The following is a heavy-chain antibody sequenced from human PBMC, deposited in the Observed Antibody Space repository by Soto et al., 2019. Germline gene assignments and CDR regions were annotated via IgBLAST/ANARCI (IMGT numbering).Heavy chain of an antibody. J-gene: IGHJ4*02. V-gene: IGHV3-21*01. Sequence: GGSLRLSCAASGFTFSSYSMNWVRQAPGKGLEWVSSISSSSSYIYYADSVKGRFTISRDNAKNSLYLQMNSLRAEDTAVYYCARVLLGDYDFWSGYGHNDYWGQGTLVTVSS. CDR2: ISSSSSYI. CDR3: ARVLLGDYDFWSGYGHNDY. CDR1: GFTFSSYS. D-gene: IGHD3-3*01.